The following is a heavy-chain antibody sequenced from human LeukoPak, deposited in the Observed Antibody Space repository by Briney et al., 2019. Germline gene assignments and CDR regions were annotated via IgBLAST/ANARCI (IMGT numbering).Heavy chain of an antibody. J-gene: IGHJ4*02. CDR3: AKVMTRTMVRGVPPSDY. CDR2: ISASAGTT. V-gene: IGHV3-23*01. CDR1: GFTFSGYA. D-gene: IGHD3-10*01. Sequence: GGSLRLSCAASGFTFSGYAMSWVRQAPGKGLEWVSSISASAGTTYYADSVKGRFTISRDNSKNTLYLQMNSLRAEDTAVYYCAKVMTRTMVRGVPPSDYWGQGTLVTVSS.